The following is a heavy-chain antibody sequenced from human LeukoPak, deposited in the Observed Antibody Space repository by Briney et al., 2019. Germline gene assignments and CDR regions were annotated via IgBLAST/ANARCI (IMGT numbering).Heavy chain of an antibody. CDR3: ARAQPYIAVAGTGYYYYGMDV. D-gene: IGHD6-19*01. J-gene: IGHJ6*02. CDR1: GFTFSSYS. CDR2: ISSSSSYI. Sequence: GGSLTLSCAASGFTFSSYSMNWVRQAPGKGLEWVSSISSSSSYIYYADSVKGRFTISRDNAKNSLYLQMNSLRAEDTAVYYCARAQPYIAVAGTGYYYYGMDVWGQGTTVTVSS. V-gene: IGHV3-21*01.